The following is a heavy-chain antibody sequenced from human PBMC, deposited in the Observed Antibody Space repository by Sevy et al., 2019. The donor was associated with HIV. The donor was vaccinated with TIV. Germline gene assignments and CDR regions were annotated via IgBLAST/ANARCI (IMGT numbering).Heavy chain of an antibody. J-gene: IGHJ6*02. CDR1: GFTFSSYA. D-gene: IGHD3-10*01. CDR3: AGVAYYYGSGSQGAGMDV. Sequence: GGSLRLSCAASGFTFSSYAMHWVRQAPGKGLEYVSAISSNGGSTYYANSVKGRFTISRDNSKNKLYLQMGSLRAEDMAVYYCAGVAYYYGSGSQGAGMDVWGQGTTVTVSS. V-gene: IGHV3-64*01. CDR2: ISSNGGST.